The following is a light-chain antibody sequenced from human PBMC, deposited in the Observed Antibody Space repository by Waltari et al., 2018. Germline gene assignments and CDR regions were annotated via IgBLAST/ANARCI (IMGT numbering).Light chain of an antibody. Sequence: QLVLTQSPSASASLGASVKLTCTLDSGYSTNIIAWHQQQPQKGPRYLMKVNSDGSHSKGDEIPDRCSGSSSSSGTERYLTISSVQSEDEADYYCQTGGHGTWVFGGGTKLTVL. CDR3: QTGGHGTWV. CDR2: VNSDGSH. J-gene: IGLJ3*02. V-gene: IGLV4-69*01. CDR1: SGYSTNI.